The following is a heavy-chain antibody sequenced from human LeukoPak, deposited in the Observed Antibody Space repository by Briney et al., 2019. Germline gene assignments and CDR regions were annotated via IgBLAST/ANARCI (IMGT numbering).Heavy chain of an antibody. CDR3: ARFRRYYYDSSGYLGSYFDY. CDR2: ISGSGGST. V-gene: IGHV3-23*01. Sequence: GGSLRLSCAASGFTFSSYAMSWVRQAPGKGLEWVSAISGSGGSTYYADSVKGRFTISRDNSKNTLYLQMNSLRAEDTAVYYCARFRRYYYDSSGYLGSYFDYWGQGTLVTVSS. CDR1: GFTFSSYA. D-gene: IGHD3-22*01. J-gene: IGHJ4*02.